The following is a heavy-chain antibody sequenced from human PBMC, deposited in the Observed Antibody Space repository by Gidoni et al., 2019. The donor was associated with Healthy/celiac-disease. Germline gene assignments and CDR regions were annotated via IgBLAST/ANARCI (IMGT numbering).Heavy chain of an antibody. V-gene: IGHV3-21*01. CDR3: ARGEGWLAGTNMKEDAFDI. CDR1: GFTFSSSR. J-gene: IGHJ3*02. Sequence: EVQLVESGGGLVKPGGSLRLSCAASGFTFSSSRMNWVGQAPGKGLEWFSSISSSSSYIYYADSVKGRFTISRDNAKNSLYLQMNSLRAEDTAVYYCARGEGWLAGTNMKEDAFDIWGQGTMVTVSS. D-gene: IGHD6-19*01. CDR2: ISSSSSYI.